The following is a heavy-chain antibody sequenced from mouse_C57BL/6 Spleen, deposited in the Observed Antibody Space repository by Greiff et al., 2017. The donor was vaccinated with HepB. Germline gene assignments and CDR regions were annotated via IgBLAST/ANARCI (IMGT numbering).Heavy chain of an antibody. V-gene: IGHV1-82*01. CDR3: ARPFYDEGYYYAMDY. CDR1: GYAFSSSW. J-gene: IGHJ4*01. CDR2: IYPGDGDT. Sequence: VQLQQSGPELVKPGASVKISCKASGYAFSSSWMNWVKQRPGKGLEWIGRIYPGDGDTNYNGKFKGKATLTADKSSSTAYMQLSSLTSEDSAVYVCARPFYDEGYYYAMDYWGQGTSVTVSS. D-gene: IGHD2-3*01.